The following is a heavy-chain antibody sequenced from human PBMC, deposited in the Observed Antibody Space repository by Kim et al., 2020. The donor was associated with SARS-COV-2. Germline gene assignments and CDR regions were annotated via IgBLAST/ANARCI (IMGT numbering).Heavy chain of an antibody. J-gene: IGHJ6*02. CDR3: ARTYYYGSGSYSLYYYYYGMDV. CDR1: GYTFTSYA. Sequence: ASVKVSCKASGYTFTSYAMHWVRQAPGQRLEWMGWINAGNGNTKYSQKFQGRVTITRDTSASTAYMELSSLRSEDTAVYYCARTYYYGSGSYSLYYYYYGMDVWGQGTTVTVSS. CDR2: INAGNGNT. V-gene: IGHV1-3*01. D-gene: IGHD3-10*01.